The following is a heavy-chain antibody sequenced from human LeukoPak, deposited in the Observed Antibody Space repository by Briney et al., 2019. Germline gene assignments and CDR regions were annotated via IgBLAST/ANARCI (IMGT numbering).Heavy chain of an antibody. CDR2: IYHTGST. D-gene: IGHD4-11*01. V-gene: IGHV4-30-2*01. CDR3: ARAHDYRSTLRFDP. Sequence: SETLSLTCDVSGGSISSGLYSWSWIRQPLGKGLEWIGYIYHTGSTYYNPSLKSRVTISVDASKNQFSLKLSSVTAADTAVYYCARAHDYRSTLRFDPWGQGTLVTVSS. CDR1: GGSISSGLYS. J-gene: IGHJ5*02.